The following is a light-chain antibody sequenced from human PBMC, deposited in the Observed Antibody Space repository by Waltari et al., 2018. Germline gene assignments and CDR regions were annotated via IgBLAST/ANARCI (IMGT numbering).Light chain of an antibody. V-gene: IGLV2-14*01. CDR3: SSYSSVTNVV. Sequence: QSALTQPASVSGSPGQSITISCTGTSSDVGGHPYVSWYQQHPGEAPKLIIYDVSSRPSGVSPRFSASRAGNTASLTISGLRTEDEADYYGSSYSSVTNVVFGGGTKLTVL. CDR1: SSDVGGHPY. CDR2: DVS. J-gene: IGLJ2*01.